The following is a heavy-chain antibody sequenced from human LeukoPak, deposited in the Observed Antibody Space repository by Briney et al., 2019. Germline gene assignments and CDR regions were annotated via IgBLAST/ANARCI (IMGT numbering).Heavy chain of an antibody. J-gene: IGHJ5*02. D-gene: IGHD2-2*01. CDR1: GGSFSGYY. V-gene: IGHV4-34*01. Sequence: PSETLSLTCAVYGGSFSGYYWSWIRQPPGKGLEWIGEINHSGSTNYNPSLKSRVTISVDTSKNQFSLKLSSVTAADTAVYYCARGDEYCSSTSCINWFDPWGQGTLVTVSS. CDR2: INHSGST. CDR3: ARGDEYCSSTSCINWFDP.